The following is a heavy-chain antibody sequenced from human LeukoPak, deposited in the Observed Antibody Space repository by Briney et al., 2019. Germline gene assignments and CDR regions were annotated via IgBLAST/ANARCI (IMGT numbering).Heavy chain of an antibody. CDR3: ARRRIVVVVAAYNWFDP. CDR1: GGSISSGGYY. CDR2: IYHSGST. J-gene: IGHJ5*02. Sequence: SETLSLTCTVSGGSISSGGYYWSWIRQPPGKGLEWIGYIYHSGSTYYNPSLKSRVTISVDRSKNQFSLKLSSVTAADTAVYYCARRRIVVVVAAYNWFDPWGQGTLVTASS. V-gene: IGHV4-30-2*01. D-gene: IGHD2-15*01.